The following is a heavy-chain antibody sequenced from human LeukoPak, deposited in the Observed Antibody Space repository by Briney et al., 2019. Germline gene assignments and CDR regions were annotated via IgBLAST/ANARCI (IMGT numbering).Heavy chain of an antibody. V-gene: IGHV3-48*01. CDR1: GFPFSRYS. CDR2: IGSGGTTI. CDR3: TRRVTTTDYYYYYMDV. Sequence: GGFLRLSCAASGFPFSRYSMNWVRQAPGKGLEWVSYIGSGGTTIYYADSVKGRFTISRDNAKNSLYLQMNGLRAEDTAVYYCTRRVTTTDYYYYYMDVWGKGTTVTVSS. D-gene: IGHD4-11*01. J-gene: IGHJ6*03.